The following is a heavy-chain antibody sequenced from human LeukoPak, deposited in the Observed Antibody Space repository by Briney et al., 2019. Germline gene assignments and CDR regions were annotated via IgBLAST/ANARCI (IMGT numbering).Heavy chain of an antibody. Sequence: SETLSLTCGVSGGSIDITNYWSWVRQVPDKGLEWIGEISHDGTTNYNASLRSRVAMSLDRANNQFSLSLTSVTAADTAVYYRTRENRPFCPFAYWGQGILVTVSS. V-gene: IGHV4-4*02. D-gene: IGHD2/OR15-2a*01. CDR2: ISHDGTT. CDR3: TRENRPFCPFAY. CDR1: GGSIDITNY. J-gene: IGHJ4*02.